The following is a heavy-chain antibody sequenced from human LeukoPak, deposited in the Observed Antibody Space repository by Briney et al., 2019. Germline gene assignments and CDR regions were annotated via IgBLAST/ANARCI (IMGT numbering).Heavy chain of an antibody. CDR1: GGSISGWY. CDR2: IYGSGYT. D-gene: IGHD3-3*01. Sequence: KSSETLSLTCTVSGGSISGWYWSWIRQPPGKGLEWIGYIYGSGYTNYNPSLKSRVTISVDTSKNQFSLKLSSVTAADTAVYYCARVTPLFGYYMGVWGKGTTVTVSS. V-gene: IGHV4-59*08. J-gene: IGHJ6*03. CDR3: ARVTPLFGYYMGV.